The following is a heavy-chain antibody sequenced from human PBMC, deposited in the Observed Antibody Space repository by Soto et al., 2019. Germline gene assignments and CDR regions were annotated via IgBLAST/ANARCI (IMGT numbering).Heavy chain of an antibody. J-gene: IGHJ4*02. CDR1: GFTFTGYA. D-gene: IGHD6-13*01. CDR3: AKLGRFVSSL. CDR2: ISSSGGST. Sequence: GGSLRLSCAASGFTFTGYAMSWVRQAPGKGLEWVSGISSSGGSTYYADSVKGRFTISRDNSKNTLYLQMNSLRAEDTALYYCAKLGRFVSSLWGQGSLVTVS. V-gene: IGHV3-23*01.